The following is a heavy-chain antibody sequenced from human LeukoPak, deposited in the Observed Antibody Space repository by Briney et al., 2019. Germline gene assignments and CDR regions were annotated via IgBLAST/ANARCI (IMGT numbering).Heavy chain of an antibody. CDR1: GGTFSSYA. J-gene: IGHJ4*02. Sequence: GASVRVSCKASGGTFSSYAISWVRQAPGQGLEWMGGIIPIFGTANYAQKSRGRVTMTRDMSTSTVYMELSSLRSEDTAVYYCAREYSGSYYPMDYWGQGTLVTVSS. CDR3: AREYSGSYYPMDY. V-gene: IGHV1-69*05. D-gene: IGHD1-26*01. CDR2: IIPIFGTA.